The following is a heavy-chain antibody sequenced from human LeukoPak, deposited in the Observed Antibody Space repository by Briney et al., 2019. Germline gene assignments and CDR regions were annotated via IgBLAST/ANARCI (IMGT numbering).Heavy chain of an antibody. D-gene: IGHD3-10*01. CDR2: ISGSGGRT. CDR3: ARVGGRGSIGGDC. J-gene: IGHJ4*02. CDR1: GFTFINYA. Sequence: GGSLRLSCSASGFTFINYAMHWVRQAPGKGLEYVSAISGSGGRTYYADSMKGRFTISRDNSKNTLYLQMNSLRAEDTAMYFCARVGGRGSIGGDCWGQGTLVTVSS. V-gene: IGHV3-64*04.